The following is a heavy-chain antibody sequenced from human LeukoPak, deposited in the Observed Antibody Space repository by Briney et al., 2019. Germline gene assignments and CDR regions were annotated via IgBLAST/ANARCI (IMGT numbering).Heavy chain of an antibody. CDR2: IYPGDSDT. D-gene: IGHD2-2*01. J-gene: IGHJ4*02. CDR1: GYSFTTYW. Sequence: GESLKISCKVSGYSFTTYWIGWVRQLPGKGLEWMGIIYPGDSDTRYSPSFQGQVTISADKSISTAYLQWSSLKASDTAMYYCARRHQLLEYYFDYWGQGTLVTVSS. CDR3: ARRHQLLEYYFDY. V-gene: IGHV5-51*01.